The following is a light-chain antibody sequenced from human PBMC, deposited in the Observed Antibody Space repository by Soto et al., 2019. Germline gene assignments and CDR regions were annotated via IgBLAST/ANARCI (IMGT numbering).Light chain of an antibody. V-gene: IGKV3-20*01. CDR2: GAS. J-gene: IGKJ4*01. CDR3: QQYGSSTGT. CDR1: QSVSSSY. Sequence: EIVLTQSPGTLSLSPGERATLSCRASQSVSSSYLAWYQQKPGQAPRLLIYGASSRATGIPDRFSGSGSGTDFTLTISRLEPEDFAVYYCQQYGSSTGTSGGGTKVEIK.